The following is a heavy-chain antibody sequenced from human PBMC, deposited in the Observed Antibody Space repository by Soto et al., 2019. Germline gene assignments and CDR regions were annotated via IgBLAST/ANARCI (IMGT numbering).Heavy chain of an antibody. V-gene: IGHV4-34*01. D-gene: IGHD6-6*01. Sequence: SETLSLTCAVYGGSFSGYYWSWIRQPPGKGLEWIGEINHSGSTNYNPSLKSRVTISVDTSKNQFSLKLSSVTAADTAVYYCARGSNEGEAVRPPVDYWGQGTLVTVSS. J-gene: IGHJ4*02. CDR1: GGSFSGYY. CDR2: INHSGST. CDR3: ARGSNEGEAVRPPVDY.